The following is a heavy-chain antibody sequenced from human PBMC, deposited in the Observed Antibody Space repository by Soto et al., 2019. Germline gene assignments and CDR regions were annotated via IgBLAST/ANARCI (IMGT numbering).Heavy chain of an antibody. CDR1: RSSFSSYT. Sequence: GGSLRLSCVAPRSSFSSYTFDWVSKARGTGLEWILCLTGSGDLTHYEESVQGRFTISRDQSRNMLYLQMKSLRVEDTAVYYCAREERFNSGYYYVTGDFYYHALDVWGQGTTVTVS. J-gene: IGHJ6*02. V-gene: IGHV3-23*01. CDR3: AREERFNSGYYYVTGDFYYHALDV. CDR2: LTGSGDLT. D-gene: IGHD3-22*01.